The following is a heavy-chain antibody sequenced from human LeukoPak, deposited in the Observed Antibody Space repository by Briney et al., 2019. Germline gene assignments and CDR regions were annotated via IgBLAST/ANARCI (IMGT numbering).Heavy chain of an antibody. CDR2: IYYGGSI. CDR3: VKHDGVVDLNWFDT. D-gene: IGHD2-15*01. CDR1: GVSISSSNCY. J-gene: IGHJ5*02. V-gene: IGHV4-39*01. Sequence: KPSETLSLTCSVSGVSISSSNCYWAWIRQPPGKGLEWIGSIYYGGSIYYHPSLKRRVTISVETSKNQLSLDLASVTAADTAVYYCVKHDGVVDLNWFDTWGQGTLVTVSS.